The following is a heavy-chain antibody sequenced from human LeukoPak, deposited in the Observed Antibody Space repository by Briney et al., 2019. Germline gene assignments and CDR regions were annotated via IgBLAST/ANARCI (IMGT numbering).Heavy chain of an antibody. V-gene: IGHV4-4*07. D-gene: IGHD3-10*01. Sequence: SETLSLTCTVSGGSISSYYWSWIRQPAGKGLEWIGRIYSAGATNYNPSLKSRVTMSVVTSRNQFSLKLISVTAADTAVYFCARVYYGRTYDYWYFDLWGRGTLVTVSS. CDR1: GGSISSYY. CDR2: IYSAGAT. CDR3: ARVYYGRTYDYWYFDL. J-gene: IGHJ2*01.